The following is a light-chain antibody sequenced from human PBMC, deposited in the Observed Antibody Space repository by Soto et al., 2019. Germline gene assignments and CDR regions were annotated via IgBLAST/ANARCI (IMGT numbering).Light chain of an antibody. CDR3: SSYAGSINYVV. CDR2: DVT. V-gene: IGLV2-8*01. Sequence: QSALTQPPSASGSPGQSVTISCTGTRSDVGGYNYVSWYQQHPGRAPKLMIYDVTKRPSGVPDRFSGSKSGNTASLTVSGLQAEDEAEYYCSSYAGSINYVVFGGGTKLTVL. J-gene: IGLJ2*01. CDR1: RSDVGGYNY.